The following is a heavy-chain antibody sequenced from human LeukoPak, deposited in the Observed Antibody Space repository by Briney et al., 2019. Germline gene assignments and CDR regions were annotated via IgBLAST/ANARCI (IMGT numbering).Heavy chain of an antibody. J-gene: IGHJ3*02. CDR3: AKGTTFDAFDM. D-gene: IGHD3-16*01. Sequence: PGRSLRLSCAAAGFTFDNYAMHWVQQAPGKGLEWVSRISWNTCNIDYADSVKGRFTISRDNAKNSLYLQMNSLRAEDTALYYCAKGTTFDAFDMWGQGTMVTVSS. CDR1: GFTFDNYA. CDR2: ISWNTCNI. V-gene: IGHV3-9*01.